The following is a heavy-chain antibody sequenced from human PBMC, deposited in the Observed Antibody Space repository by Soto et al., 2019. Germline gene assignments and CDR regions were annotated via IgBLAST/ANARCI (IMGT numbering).Heavy chain of an antibody. V-gene: IGHV4-39*01. D-gene: IGHD6-13*01. J-gene: IGHJ5*02. CDR1: GGSISSSSYY. CDR2: IYYSGST. CDR3: AVRPRIAAAGLTPHPRNSGGFDP. Sequence: SETLSLTCTVSGGSISSSSYYWGWIRQPPGKGLEWIGSIYYSGSTYYNPSLKSRVTISVDTSKNQFSLKLSSVTAADTAVYYCAVRPRIAAAGLTPHPRNSGGFDPWGQGTLVTVSS.